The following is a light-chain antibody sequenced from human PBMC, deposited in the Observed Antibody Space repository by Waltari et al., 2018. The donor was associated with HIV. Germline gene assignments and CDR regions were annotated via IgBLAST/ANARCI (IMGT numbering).Light chain of an antibody. V-gene: IGLV1-51*02. Sequence: QSVLTQPPSVSAAPGQKVTISCSGSSSNIGNNYVSWYQQLPGTAPKLLIYETNKRPSGIPDRFSGSKSGTSATLGITGLQTGDEADYYCGTWDSSLSAVVFGGGTKLTVL. J-gene: IGLJ2*01. CDR1: SSNIGNNY. CDR3: GTWDSSLSAVV. CDR2: ETN.